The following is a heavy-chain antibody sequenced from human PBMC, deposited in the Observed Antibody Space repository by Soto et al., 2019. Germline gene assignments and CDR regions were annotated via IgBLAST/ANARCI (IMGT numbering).Heavy chain of an antibody. CDR2: ISSSGSTI. V-gene: IGHV3-11*01. Sequence: WGSLRLSCAASGFTFIDYYMSLIRHSPLKWLEWVSYISSSGSTIYYADSVKGRFTISRDNAKNSLYLQMNSLRAEDTAVYYCARGLDSGDYVDSFDPWGQGTLVTVSS. CDR1: GFTFIDYY. D-gene: IGHD4-17*01. J-gene: IGHJ5*02. CDR3: ARGLDSGDYVDSFDP.